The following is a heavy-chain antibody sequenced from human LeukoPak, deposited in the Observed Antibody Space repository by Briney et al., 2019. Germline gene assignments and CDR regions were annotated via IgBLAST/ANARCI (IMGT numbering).Heavy chain of an antibody. CDR2: IKQDGSEK. CDR1: GFTFSSYW. CDR3: ARDPPRTMVISAFDI. Sequence: GGSLRLSCAASGFTFSSYWMSRGRQAPGKGPEWVANIKQDGSEKYYVDSVKGRFTISRDNAKNSLYLQMNSLRAEDTAVYYCARDPPRTMVISAFDIWGQGTMVTVSS. V-gene: IGHV3-7*01. D-gene: IGHD3-10*01. J-gene: IGHJ3*02.